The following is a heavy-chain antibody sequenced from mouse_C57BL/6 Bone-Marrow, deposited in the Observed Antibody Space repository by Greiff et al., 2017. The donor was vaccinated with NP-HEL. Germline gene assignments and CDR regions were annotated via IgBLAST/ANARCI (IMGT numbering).Heavy chain of an antibody. J-gene: IGHJ2*01. V-gene: IGHV14-4*01. D-gene: IGHD2-4*01. CDR3: TTLRLRREYYFDY. CDR1: GFNIKDDY. Sequence: DVQLQESGAELVRPGASVKLSCTASGFNIKDDYMHWVKQRPEQGLEWIGWIDPENGDTEYASKFQGKATITADTSSNTAYLQLSSLTSEDTAVYYCTTLRLRREYYFDYWGQGTTLTVSS. CDR2: IDPENGDT.